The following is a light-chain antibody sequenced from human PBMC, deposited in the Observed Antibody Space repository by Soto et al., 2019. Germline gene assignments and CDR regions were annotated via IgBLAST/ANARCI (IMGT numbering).Light chain of an antibody. J-gene: IGKJ1*01. Sequence: TQSPDTLSLSPGERATLSCRASQNVSSNLAWYQQKPGQAPRLLIYRASTRATAIPARFSGSGSGTEFTLSISSLQSEDFAVYYCQQYKNWPRTFGQG. CDR1: QNVSSN. CDR3: QQYKNWPRT. CDR2: RAS. V-gene: IGKV3-15*01.